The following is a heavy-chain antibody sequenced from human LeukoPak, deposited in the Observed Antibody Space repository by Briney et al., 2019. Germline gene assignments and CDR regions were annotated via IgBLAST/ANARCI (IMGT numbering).Heavy chain of an antibody. CDR2: IGSSSSYI. CDR1: GFTFSSYS. J-gene: IGHJ4*02. D-gene: IGHD6-6*01. CDR3: ARDGDSSSLDY. Sequence: KPGGSLRLSCAASGFTFSSYSMNWVRQAPGKGLEWVSSIGSSSSYIYYADSAKGRFTISRDSAKNSLYLQMNSLRAEDTAVYYCARDGDSSSLDYWGQGTLVTVSS. V-gene: IGHV3-21*01.